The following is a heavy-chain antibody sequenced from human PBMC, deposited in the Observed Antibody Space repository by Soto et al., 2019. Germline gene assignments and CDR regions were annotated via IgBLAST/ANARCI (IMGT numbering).Heavy chain of an antibody. V-gene: IGHV4-31*03. Sequence: QVQLHESGPGLVKPSQTLSLTCTVSGCSSSTGGYYWSWIRQHPGRGLEWIGYIYHSGMTYSNPSLQSRIVISIETSKDQFLLQLSSVTAADTAVYYCATVRWNLNDAFDIWGQGTMVSVSS. CDR2: IYHSGMT. J-gene: IGHJ3*02. CDR1: GCSSSTGGYY. D-gene: IGHD4-17*01. CDR3: ATVRWNLNDAFDI.